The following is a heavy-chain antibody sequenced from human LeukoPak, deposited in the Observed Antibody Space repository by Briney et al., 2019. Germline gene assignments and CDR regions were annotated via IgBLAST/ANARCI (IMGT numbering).Heavy chain of an antibody. CDR3: ARGRAVAGTVNDY. Sequence: GASVKVSCKASGYTFTSYGISWVRQAPGQGLEWMGWISAYNGNTNYAQKVQGRVTVTTDTSTTTVYMELRSLRSDDTAVYYCARGRAVAGTVNDYWGQGTLVTVSS. D-gene: IGHD6-19*01. CDR1: GYTFTSYG. J-gene: IGHJ4*02. V-gene: IGHV1-18*01. CDR2: ISAYNGNT.